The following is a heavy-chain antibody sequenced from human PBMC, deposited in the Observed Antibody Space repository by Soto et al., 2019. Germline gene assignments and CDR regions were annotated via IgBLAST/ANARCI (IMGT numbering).Heavy chain of an antibody. CDR1: GGTFSSYA. V-gene: IGHV1-69*01. Sequence: QVQLVQSGAEVKKPGSSVKVSCKASGGTFSSYAISWVRQAPGQGLEWMGGIIPIFGTANYAQKFQGRVTITADESTSTAYMELSSLRSEDTALYYCARETGMITFGGVISYTPLGYWGQGTLVTVSS. J-gene: IGHJ4*02. CDR3: ARETGMITFGGVISYTPLGY. D-gene: IGHD3-16*02. CDR2: IIPIFGTA.